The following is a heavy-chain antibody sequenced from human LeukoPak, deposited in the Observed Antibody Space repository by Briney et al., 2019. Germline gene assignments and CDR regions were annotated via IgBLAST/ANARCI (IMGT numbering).Heavy chain of an antibody. Sequence: SQTLSLTCAISGDSVSSNSAAWNWIRQSPSRGLEWLGRTYYRSKWYNDYAVSVKSRITINPGTSKNQFSLQLNSVTPEDTAVYYCARARYSSSWYEDAFDIWGQGTMVTVSS. V-gene: IGHV6-1*01. D-gene: IGHD6-13*01. J-gene: IGHJ3*02. CDR3: ARARYSSSWYEDAFDI. CDR1: GDSVSSNSAA. CDR2: TYYRSKWYN.